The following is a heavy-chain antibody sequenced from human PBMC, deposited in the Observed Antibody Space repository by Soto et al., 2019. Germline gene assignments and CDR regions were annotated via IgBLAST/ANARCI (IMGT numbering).Heavy chain of an antibody. Sequence: ASVTVSCKVSGYTLTELSMHWVRQAPGKGLEWMGGFDPEDGETIYAQKFQGRVTMTEDTSTDTAYMELSSLRSEDTAVYYCATVPFGYSSGWYERRGGYWGQGTLVTVSS. J-gene: IGHJ4*02. V-gene: IGHV1-24*01. CDR3: ATVPFGYSSGWYERRGGY. D-gene: IGHD6-19*01. CDR2: FDPEDGET. CDR1: GYTLTELS.